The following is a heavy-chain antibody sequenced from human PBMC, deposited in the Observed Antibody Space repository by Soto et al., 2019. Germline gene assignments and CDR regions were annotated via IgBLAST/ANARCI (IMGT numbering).Heavy chain of an antibody. V-gene: IGHV1-24*01. Sequence: ASVKVSCKVSGYTLTELSMHWVRQAPGKGLEWMGGFDPEDGETIYAQKFQGGVTMTEDTSTDTAYMELSSLRSEDTAVYYCATAFELELPYYFDYWGQGTLVTVSS. J-gene: IGHJ4*02. CDR1: GYTLTELS. CDR3: ATAFELELPYYFDY. D-gene: IGHD1-26*01. CDR2: FDPEDGET.